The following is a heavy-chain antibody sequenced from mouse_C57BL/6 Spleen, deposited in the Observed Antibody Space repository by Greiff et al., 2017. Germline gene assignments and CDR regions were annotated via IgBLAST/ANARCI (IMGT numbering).Heavy chain of an antibody. CDR2: INPSNGGT. CDR1: GYTFTSYW. J-gene: IGHJ1*03. D-gene: IGHD1-1*01. V-gene: IGHV1-53*01. Sequence: VKLQQPGTELVKPGASVKLSCKASGYTFTSYWMHWVKQRPGQGLEWIGNINPSNGGTNYNEKFKSKATLTVDKSSSTAYMQLSSLTSEDSAVYYCARGGGYYYGSSYGYFDVWGTGTTVTVSS. CDR3: ARGGGYYYGSSYGYFDV.